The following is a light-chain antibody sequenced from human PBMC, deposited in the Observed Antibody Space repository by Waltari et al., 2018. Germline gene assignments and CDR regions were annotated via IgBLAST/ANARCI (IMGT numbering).Light chain of an antibody. CDR2: KAS. CDR3: QRYSGYPPT. V-gene: IGKV1-5*03. J-gene: IGKJ4*01. Sequence: DIQLTQSPSPLSASVGDRITITCRASQSINSWLAWYQQKPWKAPKLLISKASSLQSEVPSRFSVSGFGTEFTLTISSLQPDDSATYYCQRYSGYPPTFGGGTKVEIK. CDR1: QSINSW.